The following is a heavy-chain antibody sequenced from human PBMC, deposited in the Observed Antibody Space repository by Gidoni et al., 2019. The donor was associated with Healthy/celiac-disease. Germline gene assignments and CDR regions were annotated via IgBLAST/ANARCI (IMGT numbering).Heavy chain of an antibody. D-gene: IGHD2-21*02. V-gene: IGHV3-30*18. Sequence: QVQLVESGGGVVQPGRSLRLSCAASGFTFSSYGMHWVRQAPGKGLEWVAVISYDGSNKYYADSVKGRFTISRDNSKNTLYLQMNSLRAEDTAVYYCAKDLNCGGDCYHVLAYYYGMDVWGQGTTVTVSS. CDR3: AKDLNCGGDCYHVLAYYYGMDV. CDR1: GFTFSSYG. CDR2: ISYDGSNK. J-gene: IGHJ6*02.